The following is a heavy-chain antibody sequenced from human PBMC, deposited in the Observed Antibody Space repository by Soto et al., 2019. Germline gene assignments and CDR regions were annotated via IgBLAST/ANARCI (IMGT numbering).Heavy chain of an antibody. CDR3: THKGYGDYPLDY. Sequence: QITLKESGPTLVKPTQTLTLTCTFSEFSLTTSGVGVCWSRQPPGKALEWLAVIYWDDSKHYSPSLKSRLTITKDTSKNQVVLTMTNMDPVDTATYYCTHKGYGDYPLDYWGQGTLVTVSS. J-gene: IGHJ4*02. D-gene: IGHD4-17*01. CDR1: EFSLTTSGVG. V-gene: IGHV2-5*02. CDR2: IYWDDSK.